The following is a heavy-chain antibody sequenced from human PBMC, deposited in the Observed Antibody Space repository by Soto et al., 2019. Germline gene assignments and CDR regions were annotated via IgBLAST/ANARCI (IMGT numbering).Heavy chain of an antibody. CDR1: GYTFTGYY. CDR3: ARGRYYYDSSGYYYLDY. CDR2: INPNSGGT. D-gene: IGHD3-22*01. V-gene: IGHV1-2*02. J-gene: IGHJ4*02. Sequence: QVQLVQSGAEVKKPGASVKVSCKASGYTFTGYYMHWVRQAPGQGLEWMGWINPNSGGTNYAQKFQGRVTMTRDTSISTAYMELSRLRSDDTAVYYCARGRYYYDSSGYYYLDYWGQGTLVTVSS.